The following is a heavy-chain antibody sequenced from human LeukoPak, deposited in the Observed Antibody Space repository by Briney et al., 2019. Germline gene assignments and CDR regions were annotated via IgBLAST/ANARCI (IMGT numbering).Heavy chain of an antibody. V-gene: IGHV4-59*12. CDR1: GGSISSYY. Sequence: PSGTLSLTCTVSGGSISSYYWSWIRQPPGKGLEWIGYIYYSGSTNYNPSLKSRVTISVDTSKNQFSLKLSSVTAADTAVYYCARDSIPRRNYLWSGPMRGSYYYGMDVWGQGTTVTVSS. J-gene: IGHJ6*02. D-gene: IGHD3-3*01. CDR2: IYYSGST. CDR3: ARDSIPRRNYLWSGPMRGSYYYGMDV.